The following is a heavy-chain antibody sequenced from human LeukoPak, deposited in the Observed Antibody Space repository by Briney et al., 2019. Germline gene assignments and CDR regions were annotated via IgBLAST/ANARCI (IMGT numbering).Heavy chain of an antibody. CDR2: INPSGSDK. J-gene: IGHJ4*02. CDR1: GFTLSNSW. CDR3: TQNLVAAAGDH. V-gene: IGHV3-7*01. D-gene: IGHD6-13*01. Sequence: GGSLRLSCAGSGFTLSNSWMGWVRQAPGKGLEWVANINPSGSDKYYVDSAEGRFTVSKDNAKNSVYLQMNSLRVEDTGIYYCTQNLVAAAGDHWGQGTLLIVSS.